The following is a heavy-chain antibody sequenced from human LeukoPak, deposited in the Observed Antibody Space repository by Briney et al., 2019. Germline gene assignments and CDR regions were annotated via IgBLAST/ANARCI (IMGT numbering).Heavy chain of an antibody. V-gene: IGHV4-61*02. CDR1: GGSISSGSYY. Sequence: PSETLSLTCTVSGGSISSGSYYWSWIRQPAGKGLEWIGRIYTSGSTNYNPSLKSRVTISVDTSKNQFSLKLSSVTAADTAVYYCARVRRYCSSTSCYSTYYYYMDVWGKGTTVTVSS. CDR3: ARVRRYCSSTSCYSTYYYYMDV. D-gene: IGHD2-2*01. J-gene: IGHJ6*03. CDR2: IYTSGST.